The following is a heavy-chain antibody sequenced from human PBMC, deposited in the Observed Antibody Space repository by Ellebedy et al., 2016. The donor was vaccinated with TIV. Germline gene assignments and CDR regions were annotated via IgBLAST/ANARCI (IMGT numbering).Heavy chain of an antibody. CDR3: ARAWTLGSGSSLDH. D-gene: IGHD3-10*01. CDR1: NFNFHEDA. J-gene: IGHJ4*02. CDR2: VTYNGKDT. V-gene: IGHV3-30*04. Sequence: GGSLRLSXAASNFNFHEDAMHWVRQAPGKGLEWVALVTYNGKDTYYADSVRGRFTISRDNSKSTVYLQMRSLNPNDTAVYFCARAWTLGSGSSLDHWGEGALVAVSS.